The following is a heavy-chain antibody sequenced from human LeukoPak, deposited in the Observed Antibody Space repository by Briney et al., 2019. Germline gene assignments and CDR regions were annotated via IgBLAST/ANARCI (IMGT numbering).Heavy chain of an antibody. CDR2: ISGSGVGT. CDR1: GFTFSCYA. D-gene: IGHD6-13*01. CDR3: ARGPRYPAQQLVNDY. J-gene: IGHJ4*02. Sequence: PGGSLRLSCAASGFTFSCYAMTWVRQAPGKGLEWVSGISGSGVGTYYADSVKGRFTISRDNSKNTLYLRMNSLRAEDTAVYYCARGPRYPAQQLVNDYWGQGTLVTVSS. V-gene: IGHV3-23*01.